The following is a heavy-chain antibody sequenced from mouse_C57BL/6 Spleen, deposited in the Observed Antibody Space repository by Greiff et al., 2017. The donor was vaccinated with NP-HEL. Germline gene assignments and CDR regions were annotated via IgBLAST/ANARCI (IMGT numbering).Heavy chain of an antibody. CDR2: INPSTGGT. V-gene: IGHV1-42*01. D-gene: IGHD4-1*01. J-gene: IGHJ2*01. Sequence: EVQLQQSGPELVKPGASVKISCKASGYSFTGYYMNWVKQSPEKSLEWIGEINPSTGGTTYNQKFKAKATLTVDKSSSTAYMQLKSLTSEDSAVYYCARANWDSDYWGQGTTLTVSS. CDR1: GYSFTGYY. CDR3: ARANWDSDY.